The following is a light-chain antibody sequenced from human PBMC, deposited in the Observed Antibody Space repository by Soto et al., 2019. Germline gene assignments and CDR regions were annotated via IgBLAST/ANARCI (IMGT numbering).Light chain of an antibody. CDR3: SSYAGRNIVV. V-gene: IGLV2-8*01. CDR1: RSDVGAYNY. J-gene: IGLJ2*01. CDR2: EVS. Sequence: QSALTQPASASGSPGQSVTISCTGTRSDVGAYNYVSWYQQHPGKAPKLMIYEVSKRPSGVPDRFSGSKSGNTASLTVSGLQAEDEADYDCSSYAGRNIVVFGGGTKLTVL.